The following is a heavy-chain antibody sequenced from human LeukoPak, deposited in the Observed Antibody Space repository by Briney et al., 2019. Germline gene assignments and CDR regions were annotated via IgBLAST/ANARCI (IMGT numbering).Heavy chain of an antibody. CDR3: AKAPPRLDNWFDT. Sequence: PGGSLRLSCAASGITFSNFSMNWVRQAPGKGVEWISYISGSSSTIHYADSVKARFTISRDDAKHSLYLQMNSLRVEDTAVYYCAKAPPRLDNWFDTWGHGTLVTVSS. CDR2: ISGSSSTI. CDR1: GITFSNFS. V-gene: IGHV3-48*01. J-gene: IGHJ5*01. D-gene: IGHD3-9*01.